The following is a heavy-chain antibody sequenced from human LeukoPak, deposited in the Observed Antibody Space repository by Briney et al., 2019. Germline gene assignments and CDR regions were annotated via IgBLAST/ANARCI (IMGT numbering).Heavy chain of an antibody. Sequence: SETLSLTCTVSGGSISSGSYYWSWIRQPPGKGLEWIGSMYHSGSTYYNPSLKSRVTISVDTSKNQVSLKLSSVTAADTAVYYCARDPVLRYFDWLFYFDYWGQGTLVTVSS. V-gene: IGHV4-39*02. CDR3: ARDPVLRYFDWLFYFDY. J-gene: IGHJ4*02. D-gene: IGHD3-9*01. CDR2: MYHSGST. CDR1: GGSISSGSYY.